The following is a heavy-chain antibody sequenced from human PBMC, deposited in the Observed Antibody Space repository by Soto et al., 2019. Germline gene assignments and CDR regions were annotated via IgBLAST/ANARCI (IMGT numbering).Heavy chain of an antibody. J-gene: IGHJ4*02. CDR3: ARDLEYSSSCSDY. Sequence: QVQLVESGGGVVQPGRSLRLSCAASGFTFSSYAMHWVRQAPGKGLEWVAVISDDGSNKYYADSVKGRFTISRDNSKNTLYLQMNSLRAEDTAVYYCARDLEYSSSCSDYWGQGTLVTVSS. CDR1: GFTFSSYA. V-gene: IGHV3-30-3*01. D-gene: IGHD6-6*01. CDR2: ISDDGSNK.